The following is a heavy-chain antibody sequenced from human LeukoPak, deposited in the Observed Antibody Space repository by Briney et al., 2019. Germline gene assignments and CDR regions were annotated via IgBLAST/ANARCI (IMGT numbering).Heavy chain of an antibody. V-gene: IGHV1-18*01. CDR1: GYTFTRYG. Sequence: GASVKVSCKASGYTFTRYGINWVRQAPGQGLEWMGWISAYNGDTNYAQKLQGRATMTTDTSTSTAYMDLRSLRSDDTAVYYCARDNGIAVAGTLGYWAQGTLVIVSS. CDR3: ARDNGIAVAGTLGY. CDR2: ISAYNGDT. D-gene: IGHD6-19*01. J-gene: IGHJ4*02.